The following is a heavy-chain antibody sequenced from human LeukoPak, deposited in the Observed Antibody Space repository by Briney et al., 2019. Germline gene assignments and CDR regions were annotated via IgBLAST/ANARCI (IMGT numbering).Heavy chain of an antibody. CDR3: ARDGLVPTGVNGAFDI. CDR1: GFTFSSYW. CDR2: IKQDGSEK. Sequence: GGSLRLSCAASGFTFSSYWMSWVRQAPGKGLEWVANIKQDGSEKYYVDSVKGRFTISRDNAKNSLYLQMNSLRAEDTAVYYCARDGLVPTGVNGAFDIWGQGTLVTVSS. V-gene: IGHV3-7*01. D-gene: IGHD2-8*01. J-gene: IGHJ3*02.